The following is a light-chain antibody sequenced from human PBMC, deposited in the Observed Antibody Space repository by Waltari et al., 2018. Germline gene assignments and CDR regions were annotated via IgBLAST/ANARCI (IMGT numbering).Light chain of an antibody. Sequence: DIQLTQSPSFLSASVGDTVTIACRASQGIYDNLAWYQQKAVRAPKLLIYGAFTLQSGVPSRFRGSGSGTEFTLTVTNLQPEDFATYYCQQLNSYPQTFGQGTKVEVK. CDR3: QQLNSYPQT. CDR1: QGIYDN. CDR2: GAF. V-gene: IGKV1-9*01. J-gene: IGKJ1*01.